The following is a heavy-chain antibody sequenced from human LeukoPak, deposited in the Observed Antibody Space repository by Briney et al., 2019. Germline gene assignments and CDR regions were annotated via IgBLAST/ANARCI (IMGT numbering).Heavy chain of an antibody. J-gene: IGHJ4*02. CDR3: ARISQCLTTTTCSAAH. CDR1: GYTFTSYY. V-gene: IGHV1-46*01. CDR2: INPSAGAT. Sequence: ASVKVSCKASGYTFTSYYIHWVRQDPGQGLQWMGVINPSAGATTYAQKFQGRLTLTRDTSTNTVYMELSSLRYEDTAVYYCARISQCLTTTTCSAAHWGQGTLVTVSS. D-gene: IGHD2-2*01.